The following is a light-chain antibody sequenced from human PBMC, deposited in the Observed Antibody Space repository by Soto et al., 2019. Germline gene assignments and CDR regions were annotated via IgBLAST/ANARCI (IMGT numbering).Light chain of an antibody. Sequence: EIVLTQSPGTLSLSPGERATLSCWAGQSVNIFLAWFQQKPGQAPRLLIFHASNRATGVPDRFSGSGSGTDFTLTITRLEPEDSAVYYCHHYVGSPWAFGQGTRVEIK. J-gene: IGKJ1*01. V-gene: IGKV3-20*01. CDR2: HAS. CDR3: HHYVGSPWA. CDR1: QSVNIF.